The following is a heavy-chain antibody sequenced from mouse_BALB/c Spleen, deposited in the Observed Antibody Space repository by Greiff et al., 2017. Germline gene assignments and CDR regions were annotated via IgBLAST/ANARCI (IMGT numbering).Heavy chain of an antibody. D-gene: IGHD1-1*01. CDR2: INPYNDGT. J-gene: IGHJ2*01. CDR1: GYTFTSYV. CDR3: ARWYYGSSFDY. V-gene: IGHV1-14*01. Sequence: EVKLMESGPELVKPGASVKMSCKASGYTFTSYVMHWVKQKPGQGLEWIGYINPYNDGTKYNEKFKGKATLTSDKSSSTAYMELSSLTSEDSAVYYCARWYYGSSFDYWGQGTTLTVSS.